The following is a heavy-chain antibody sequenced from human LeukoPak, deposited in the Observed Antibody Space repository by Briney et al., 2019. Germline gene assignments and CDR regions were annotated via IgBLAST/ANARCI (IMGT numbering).Heavy chain of an antibody. CDR1: GGSISGYY. D-gene: IGHD7-27*01. J-gene: IGHJ2*01. CDR2: IYYSGST. V-gene: IGHV4-59*08. CDR3: AREELGIMRYFDL. Sequence: SETLSLTCTVSGGSISGYYWSWIRQPPGKGLEWIGYIYYSGSTNYNPSLKSRVTISVDTSKNQFSLKLSSVTAADTAVYYCAREELGIMRYFDLWGRGTLVTVSS.